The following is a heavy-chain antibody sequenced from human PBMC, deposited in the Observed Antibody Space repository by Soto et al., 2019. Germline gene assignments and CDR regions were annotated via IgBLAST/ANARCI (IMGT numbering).Heavy chain of an antibody. CDR1: GYTFTSYG. D-gene: IGHD3-10*01. Sequence: QVQLVQSGAEVKKPGASVKVSCKASGYTFTSYGISWVRQAPGQGLEWMVWISAYNGNTNYAQKLQGRVTMTTDTSTRPAYMELRSLRSDDTAVYYCARDLPYGSGSYRAPAAFDIWGQGTMVTVSS. CDR3: ARDLPYGSGSYRAPAAFDI. CDR2: ISAYNGNT. J-gene: IGHJ3*02. V-gene: IGHV1-18*04.